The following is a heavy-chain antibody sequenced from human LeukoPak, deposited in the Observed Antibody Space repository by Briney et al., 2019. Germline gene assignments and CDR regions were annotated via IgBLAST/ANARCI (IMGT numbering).Heavy chain of an antibody. J-gene: IGHJ6*02. D-gene: IGHD6-13*01. CDR3: ARELYSSSWYLDYYYGMDV. V-gene: IGHV7-4-1*02. CDR1: GYTFTSYA. CDR2: INTNTGNP. Sequence: ASVKVSCEASGYTFTSYAMNWVRQAPGQGLEWMGWINTNTGNPTYAQGFTGRFVFSLDTSVSTAYLQISSLKAEDTAVYYCARELYSSSWYLDYYYGMDVWGQGTTVTVSS.